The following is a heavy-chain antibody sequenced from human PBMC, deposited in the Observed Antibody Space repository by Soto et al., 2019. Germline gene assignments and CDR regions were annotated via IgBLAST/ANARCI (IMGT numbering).Heavy chain of an antibody. CDR2: TIPIFRTA. J-gene: IGHJ6*02. Sequence: QVQLVQSGAEVKKPGSSVKVSCKASGGTFNSYAISWVRQAPGQGFEWMGGTIPIFRTADYAQKFQGRVTITADESTSTAYMELSSLRSEDTAVYYCASQQLGPSYYYGMDVWGQGTTVTVSS. D-gene: IGHD6-6*01. CDR3: ASQQLGPSYYYGMDV. CDR1: GGTFNSYA. V-gene: IGHV1-69*12.